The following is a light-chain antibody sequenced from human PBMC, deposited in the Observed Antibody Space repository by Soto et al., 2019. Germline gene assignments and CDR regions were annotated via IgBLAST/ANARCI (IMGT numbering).Light chain of an antibody. CDR2: DAS. CDR1: QSISGW. Sequence: DIQMTQSPSTLSASVGDIVTITCRASQSISGWLAWFQQKPGKAPKLLIYDASTLESGVPSRFSGSGSGTQFTLTISSLQPDDFATYFCQPYSSYSLYTFGQGTKLEI. J-gene: IGKJ2*01. CDR3: QPYSSYSLYT. V-gene: IGKV1-5*01.